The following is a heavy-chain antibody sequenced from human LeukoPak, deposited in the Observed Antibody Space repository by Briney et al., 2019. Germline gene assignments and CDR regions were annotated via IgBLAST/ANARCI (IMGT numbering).Heavy chain of an antibody. J-gene: IGHJ6*02. V-gene: IGHV1-69*13. Sequence: SVKVPCKASGGTFSSYAISWVRQAPGQGLEWMGGIIPIFGTANYAQKFQGRVTITADESTSTAYMELSSLRSEDTAVYYCARDAPGIKYYYGMDVWGQGTTVTVSS. CDR1: GGTFSSYA. CDR3: ARDAPGIKYYYGMDV. D-gene: IGHD3-10*01. CDR2: IIPIFGTA.